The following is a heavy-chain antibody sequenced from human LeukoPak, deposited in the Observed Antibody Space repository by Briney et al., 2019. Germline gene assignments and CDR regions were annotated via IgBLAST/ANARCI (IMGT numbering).Heavy chain of an antibody. D-gene: IGHD5-24*01. Sequence: PSQTLSLTCTVSGGSISSGGYYWSWIRQPPGKGLEWIGEINHSGSTNYNPSLKSRVTISVDTSKNQFSLQLNSVTPEDTAVYYCTRAGGDGHTWRGNFFDHWGQGTLVTVSS. CDR1: GGSISSGGYY. CDR3: TRAGGDGHTWRGNFFDH. V-gene: IGHV4-30-4*08. J-gene: IGHJ4*02. CDR2: INHSGST.